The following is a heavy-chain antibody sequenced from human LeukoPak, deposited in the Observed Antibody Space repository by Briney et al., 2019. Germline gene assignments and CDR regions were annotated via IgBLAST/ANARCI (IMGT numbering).Heavy chain of an antibody. Sequence: GGALRLSCAASGFTFSDYYMSWIRQAPGKGLEWVSYISSSGSTIYYADSVKGRFTISRDNAKNSLYQQMNSLRAEDTAVYYCARLRRITGTTWFDPWGQGTLVTVSS. CDR1: GFTFSDYY. V-gene: IGHV3-11*01. J-gene: IGHJ5*02. CDR2: ISSSGSTI. D-gene: IGHD1-7*01. CDR3: ARLRRITGTTWFDP.